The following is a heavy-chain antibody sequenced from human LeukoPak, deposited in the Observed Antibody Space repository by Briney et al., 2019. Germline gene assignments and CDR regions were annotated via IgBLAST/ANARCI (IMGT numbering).Heavy chain of an antibody. J-gene: IGHJ6*02. Sequence: GGSLRLSCAASGCTFSDHNMSWVRQAPGQGLEWVAYISDGGRTEYYADSVKGRFTIFKDNGKHSVYLQMNGLRAERTAMYYCARDGGGSQATYYYYYGMDVWGQGTTVTVSS. CDR2: ISDGGRTE. D-gene: IGHD3-16*01. CDR3: ARDGGGSQATYYYYYGMDV. CDR1: GCTFSDHN. V-gene: IGHV3-11*01.